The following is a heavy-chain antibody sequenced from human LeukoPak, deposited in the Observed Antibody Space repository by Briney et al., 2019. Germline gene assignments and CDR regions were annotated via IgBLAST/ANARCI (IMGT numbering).Heavy chain of an antibody. J-gene: IGHJ5*02. CDR3: ARGEWEYSSSWTGPDWFDP. CDR2: IIPIFGTA. D-gene: IGHD6-13*01. CDR1: GGTFSSYA. V-gene: IGHV1-69*13. Sequence: SVKVSCKASGGTFSSYAISWVRQAPGQGLEWVGGIIPIFGTANYAQKFQGRVTITADESTSTAYMELSSLRSEDTAVYYCARGEWEYSSSWTGPDWFDPWGQGTLVTVSS.